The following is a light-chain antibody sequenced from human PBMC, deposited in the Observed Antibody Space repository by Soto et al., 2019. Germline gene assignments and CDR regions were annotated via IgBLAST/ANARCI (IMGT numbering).Light chain of an antibody. Sequence: EVVSTQYTNSLSVSPGARATLSCRASQTVSRNLSWYPQSPRQAPRLLIYDMSNRAAGVPARFSSSGSESVIALSISIIPTEECRVCFTVPYINLTCFG. CDR3: VPYINLTC. J-gene: IGKJ5*01. CDR1: QTVSRN. V-gene: IGKV3-15*01. CDR2: DMS.